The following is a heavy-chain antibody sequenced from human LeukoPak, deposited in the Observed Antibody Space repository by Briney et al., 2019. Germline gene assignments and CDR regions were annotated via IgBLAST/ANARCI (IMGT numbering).Heavy chain of an antibody. CDR3: AADPPHDCTNGVCVDAFDI. J-gene: IGHJ3*02. CDR2: IVVGSGNT. D-gene: IGHD2-8*01. CDR1: GFTFTSSA. Sequence: SVTVSCKASGFTFTSSAMQWVRQARGQRLEWIGWIVVGSGNTNYAQKFQERVTITRDMSTSTAYMELSSLRSEDTAVYYCAADPPHDCTNGVCVDAFDIWGQGTMVTVSS. V-gene: IGHV1-58*02.